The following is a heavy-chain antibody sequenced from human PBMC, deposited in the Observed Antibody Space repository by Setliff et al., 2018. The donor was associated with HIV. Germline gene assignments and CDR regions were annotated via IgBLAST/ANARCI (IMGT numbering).Heavy chain of an antibody. CDR2: IRSDETNK. CDR3: TRREYNYVPRAFDL. D-gene: IGHD3-16*01. CDR1: GFIFSTYG. Sequence: GGSLRLSCEASGFIFSTYGMHWVRQAPGKGLEWVAFIRSDETNKYYSDSVKGRFTISRDTSRNTVFLQMNSLRVEDTAVYYCTRREYNYVPRAFDLWGRGTMVTVSS. V-gene: IGHV3-30*02. J-gene: IGHJ3*01.